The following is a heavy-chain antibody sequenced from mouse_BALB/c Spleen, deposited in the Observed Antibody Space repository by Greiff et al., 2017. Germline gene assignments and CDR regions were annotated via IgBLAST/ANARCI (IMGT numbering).Heavy chain of an antibody. D-gene: IGHD2-2*01. Sequence: EVKLVESGGGLVQPGGSLRLSCATSGFTFTDYYMSWVRQPPGKALEWLGFIRNKANGYTTEYSASVKGRFTISRDNSQSILYLQMNTLRAEDSATYYCARHDGYGGFAYWGQGTLVTVSA. CDR3: ARHDGYGGFAY. CDR1: GFTFTDYY. J-gene: IGHJ3*01. CDR2: IRNKANGYTT. V-gene: IGHV7-3*02.